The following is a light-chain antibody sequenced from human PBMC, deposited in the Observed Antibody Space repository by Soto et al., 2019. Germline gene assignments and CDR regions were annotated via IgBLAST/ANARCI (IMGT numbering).Light chain of an antibody. J-gene: IGKJ1*01. CDR2: AAS. V-gene: IGKV3-20*01. CDR3: QQYGNSWS. Sequence: EIVLTQSPGTLSFSPGERATLSCRASQSVRNNYLAWYQHIPGQSPRVLIYAASNRATGIPDRFSGSGSGTDFTLTISRLAPEDFAVYYCQQYGNSWSFGQGTKVEIK. CDR1: QSVRNNY.